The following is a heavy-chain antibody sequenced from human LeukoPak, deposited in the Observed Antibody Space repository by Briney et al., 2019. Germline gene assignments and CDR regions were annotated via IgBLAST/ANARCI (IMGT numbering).Heavy chain of an antibody. CDR3: ARGRGVQSDYFDY. Sequence: SETLSLTCGVYGGSFSGYYWTWIRQAPGKGLEWIGEINDSGATNYNPSLKSRVTISVGTSKNQFSLKLSSLTAADTAVYYCARGRGVQSDYFDYWGQGTLVTVSS. J-gene: IGHJ4*02. CDR2: INDSGAT. CDR1: GGSFSGYY. D-gene: IGHD3-10*01. V-gene: IGHV4-34*01.